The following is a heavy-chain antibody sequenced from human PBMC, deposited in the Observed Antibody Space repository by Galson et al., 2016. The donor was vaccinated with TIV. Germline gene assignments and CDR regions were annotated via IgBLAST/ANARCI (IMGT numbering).Heavy chain of an antibody. CDR1: GGIFIGYG. CDR2: IIPLFGIV. V-gene: IGHV1-69*04. Sequence: SVKVSCKASGGIFIGYGISWVRQAPGQGLEWMGRIIPLFGIVSYAQRFQGRVAIIADKSTGTTYMELSSLRSEDTVVYYCVRSGTYYYDSCGDDWRQGTLGTVSS. CDR3: VRSGTYYYDSCGDD. J-gene: IGHJ4*02. D-gene: IGHD3-22*01.